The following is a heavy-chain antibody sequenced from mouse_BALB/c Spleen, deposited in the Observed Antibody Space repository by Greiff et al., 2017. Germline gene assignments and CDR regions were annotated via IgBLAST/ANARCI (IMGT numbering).Heavy chain of an antibody. CDR2: ISDGGSYT. D-gene: IGHD2-3*01. J-gene: IGHJ4*01. CDR1: GFTFSSYT. Sequence: EVKVVESGGGLVKPGGSLKLSCAASGFTFSSYTMSWVRQTPEKRLEWVATISDGGSYTYYPDSVKGRFTISRDNAKNNLYLQMSSLKSEDTAMYYCGWLLEDYYAMDYWGQGTSVTVSS. V-gene: IGHV5-6-4*01. CDR3: GWLLEDYYAMDY.